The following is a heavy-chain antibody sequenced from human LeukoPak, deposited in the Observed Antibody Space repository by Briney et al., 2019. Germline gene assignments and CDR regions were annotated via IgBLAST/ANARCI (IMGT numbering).Heavy chain of an antibody. D-gene: IGHD5-18*01. Sequence: ASVKVSCKASGYTFTGYYMHWVRHAPGQGLEWMGWINPNSGGTNYAQKFQGRVTMTRDTSISTAYMELSRLRSDDTAVYYCARPEALIQLYGVWGQGTLVTVSS. V-gene: IGHV1-2*02. CDR1: GYTFTGYY. CDR2: INPNSGGT. J-gene: IGHJ4*02. CDR3: ARPEALIQLYGV.